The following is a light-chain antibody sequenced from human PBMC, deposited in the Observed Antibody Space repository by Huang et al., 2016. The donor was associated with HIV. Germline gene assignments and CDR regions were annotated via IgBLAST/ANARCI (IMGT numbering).Light chain of an antibody. V-gene: IGKV3-15*01. CDR1: QSVGRN. J-gene: IGKJ1*01. CDR3: QQYNNWWA. CDR2: GAS. Sequence: EIVMTQSPATLSVSPGERATLSCTASQSVGRNLAWYQQKPGQAPRLLIYGASTRATGVPARVSGGGSGTEFILTISSLQSEDFAVYYCQQYNNWWAFGPGTKVEIK.